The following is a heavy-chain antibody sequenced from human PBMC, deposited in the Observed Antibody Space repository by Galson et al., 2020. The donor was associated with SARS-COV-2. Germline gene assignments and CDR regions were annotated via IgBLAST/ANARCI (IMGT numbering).Heavy chain of an antibody. V-gene: IGHV3-48*03. CDR1: GFTFSSVE. Sequence: GESLKISCVASGFTFSSVEMNWVRQAPGKGLEWISYISSRGGTIYYADSVKGRFTISRDNGKDSLYLQMNRLRADDTAVYFCARGAWDYVAGSYYTPWEGLIDHWGQGTLVTVSS. J-gene: IGHJ4*02. D-gene: IGHD3-10*01. CDR3: ARGAWDYVAGSYYTPWEGLIDH. CDR2: ISSRGGTI.